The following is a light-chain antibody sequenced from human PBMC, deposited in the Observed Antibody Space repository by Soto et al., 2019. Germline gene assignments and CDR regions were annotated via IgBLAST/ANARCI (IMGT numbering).Light chain of an antibody. CDR2: EVS. J-gene: IGLJ3*02. CDR1: SSDVGGYNY. CDR3: CSYAGDSTMV. Sequence: QSVLTQPASVSGSPGQSITISCTGTSSDVGGYNYVSWYQQHPGKAPKLMIYEVSNRPSGVSNRFSGSKSGNTASLTISGLQAEDEADYYCCSYAGDSTMVFGGGTKVTVL. V-gene: IGLV2-14*01.